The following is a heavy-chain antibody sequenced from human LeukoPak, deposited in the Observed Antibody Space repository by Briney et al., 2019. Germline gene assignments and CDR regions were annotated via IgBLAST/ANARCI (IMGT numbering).Heavy chain of an antibody. CDR2: ISGNGGST. CDR3: AKVVGPFDY. V-gene: IGHV3-23*01. CDR1: GFTFHNYA. Sequence: GGSLRLSCAASGFTFHNYAMSWVRKAPGKGLEWVSSISGNGGSTYYADSLKGRFTISRDNSKNTLYLQMNSLRAEDTAVYSCAKVVGPFDYWGQGTLVTVSS. J-gene: IGHJ4*02. D-gene: IGHD1-26*01.